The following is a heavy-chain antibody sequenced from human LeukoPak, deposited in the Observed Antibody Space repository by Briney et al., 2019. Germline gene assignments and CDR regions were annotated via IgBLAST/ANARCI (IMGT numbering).Heavy chain of an antibody. CDR2: MSGSGGSGT. D-gene: IGHD4-23*01. CDR3: AKGYYGGSATHFDS. CDR1: GFTFSTFA. J-gene: IGHJ4*02. V-gene: IGHV3-23*01. Sequence: PGGSLRLSCAASGFTFSTFAMSWVRQAPGKGLERVSVMSGSGGSGTYYADSVEGRFTISRDNSKNTLFLEMNSLRAEDTALYYCAKGYYGGSATHFDSWGQRIVVTVPS.